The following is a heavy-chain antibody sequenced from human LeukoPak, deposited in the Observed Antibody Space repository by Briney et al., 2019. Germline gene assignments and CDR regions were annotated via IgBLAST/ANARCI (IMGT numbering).Heavy chain of an antibody. CDR1: GFTFSSYA. CDR3: ARVGLVVPSNYMDV. J-gene: IGHJ6*03. V-gene: IGHV3-23*01. D-gene: IGHD2-2*01. Sequence: GGSLRLSCAASGFTFSSYAMSWVRQAPGKGLEWVSAISGSGGSTYYADSVKGRFTISRDNAKNSLYLQMNSLGAEDTAVYYCARVGLVVPSNYMDVWGKGTTVTVSS. CDR2: ISGSGGST.